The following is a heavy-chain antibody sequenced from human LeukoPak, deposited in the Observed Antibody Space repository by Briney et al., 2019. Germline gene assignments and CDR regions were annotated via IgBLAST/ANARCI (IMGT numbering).Heavy chain of an antibody. CDR2: ISWNGGSI. Sequence: GGSLRLSCAASGFTFDDYDMHWVRQAPGKGLEWVSGISWNGGSIGYADSVKGRFTISRDNAKNSLYLQMNSLGAEDTALYYCAKVTDNYSSSGFDYWGQGTLVTVSS. V-gene: IGHV3-9*01. CDR1: GFTFDDYD. D-gene: IGHD6-6*01. J-gene: IGHJ4*02. CDR3: AKVTDNYSSSGFDY.